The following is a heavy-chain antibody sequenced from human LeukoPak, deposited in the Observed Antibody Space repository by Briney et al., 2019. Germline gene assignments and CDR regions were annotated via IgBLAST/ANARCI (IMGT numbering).Heavy chain of an antibody. V-gene: IGHV3-11*04. Sequence: PGGSLRLSCAASGFTFSDYFMSWIRQAPGKGLEWVSYISSSGSTIYYADSVKGRFTISRDNAKNSLYLQMNSLRAEDTAVYYCARGGTAMVTGSADVYYYYMDVWGKGTTVSVSS. CDR1: GFTFSDYF. CDR3: ARGGTAMVTGSADVYYYYMDV. D-gene: IGHD5-18*01. J-gene: IGHJ6*03. CDR2: ISSSGSTI.